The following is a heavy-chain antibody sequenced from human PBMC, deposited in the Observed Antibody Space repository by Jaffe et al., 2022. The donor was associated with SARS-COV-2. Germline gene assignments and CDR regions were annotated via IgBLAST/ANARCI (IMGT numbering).Heavy chain of an antibody. D-gene: IGHD1-26*01. CDR3: AKDMSEWELPAD. CDR2: ISWNSGSI. CDR1: GFTFDDYA. J-gene: IGHJ4*02. Sequence: EVQLVESGGGLVQPGRSLRLSCAASGFTFDDYAMHWVRQAPGKGLEWVSGISWNSGSIGYADSVKGRFTISRDNAKNSLYLQMNSLRAEDTALYYCAKDMSEWELPADWGQGTLVTVSS. V-gene: IGHV3-9*01.